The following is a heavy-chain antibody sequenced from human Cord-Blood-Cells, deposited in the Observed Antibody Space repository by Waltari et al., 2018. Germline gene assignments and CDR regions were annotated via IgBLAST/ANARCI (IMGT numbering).Heavy chain of an antibody. V-gene: IGHV1-8*01. D-gene: IGHD6-13*01. CDR3: ARGPQLRWQGSSRYWEGRAFDI. Sequence: QVQLVQSGAEVKKPGASVKVSCKASGYTFTSYDINWVRQATGQGLEWMGWMNPNSGNTGYAQKFQGRVTMTRNTSISTAYMELSSLRSEDTAVYYCARGPQLRWQGSSRYWEGRAFDIWGQGTMVTVSS. CDR1: GYTFTSYD. CDR2: MNPNSGNT. J-gene: IGHJ3*02.